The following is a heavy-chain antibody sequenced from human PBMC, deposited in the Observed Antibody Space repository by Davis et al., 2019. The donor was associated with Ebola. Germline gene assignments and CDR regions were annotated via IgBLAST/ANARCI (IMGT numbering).Heavy chain of an antibody. D-gene: IGHD3-10*01. CDR3: ARDWDFWFGAFDI. CDR2: IYHSGST. J-gene: IGHJ3*02. V-gene: IGHV4-4*02. Sequence: MPSETLSLTCTVSGGSISSSNWWSWVRQPPGKGLEWIGEIYHSGSTNYNPSLKSRVTISVDTSKNQFSLQLNSVTPEDTAVYYCARDWDFWFGAFDIWGQGTMVTVSS. CDR1: GGSISSSNW.